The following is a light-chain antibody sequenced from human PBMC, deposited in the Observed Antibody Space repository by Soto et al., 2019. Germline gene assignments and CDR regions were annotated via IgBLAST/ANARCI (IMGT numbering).Light chain of an antibody. CDR2: EVS. V-gene: IGLV2-23*02. Sequence: QSALTQPASVSGSPGQSITISCTGTSSDVGSYNLVSWYQQHPGKAPKLMIYEVSKRPSGVSNRFSGSKSGNTASLTVSGLQAEDEADYYCCSYAGSPYVFGPGTKLTVL. CDR1: SSDVGSYNL. CDR3: CSYAGSPYV. J-gene: IGLJ1*01.